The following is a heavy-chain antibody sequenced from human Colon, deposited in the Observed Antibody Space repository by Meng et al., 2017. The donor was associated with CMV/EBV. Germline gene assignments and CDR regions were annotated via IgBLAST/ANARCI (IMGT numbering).Heavy chain of an antibody. CDR2: ISGSGSEGGD. CDR1: FTFMYYA. CDR3: AKVRMYYDFWSGYED. V-gene: IGHV3-23*01. D-gene: IGHD3-3*01. J-gene: IGHJ4*02. Sequence: FTFMYYAMAWVRQAPRKGLEWVSGISGSGSEGGDYYAASVKGRFTVSRDNFKNILYLEMNNLKAYDTAVYFCAKVRMYYDFWSGYEDWGQGTLVTVSS.